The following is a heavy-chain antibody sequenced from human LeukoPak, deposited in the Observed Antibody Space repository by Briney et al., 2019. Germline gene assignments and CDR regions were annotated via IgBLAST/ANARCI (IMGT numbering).Heavy chain of an antibody. D-gene: IGHD2-2*01. V-gene: IGHV3-48*01. CDR3: ARGQTVVVPAAVEDWFDP. CDR2: ISSSSSTI. J-gene: IGHJ5*02. Sequence: PGGSLRLSCAASGFTFSSYAMSWVRQAPGKGLEWVSYISSSSSTIYYADSVKGRFSISRDNAKNLLYLQMYSLRAADTAVYYCARGQTVVVPAAVEDWFDPWGQGTLVTVAS. CDR1: GFTFSSYA.